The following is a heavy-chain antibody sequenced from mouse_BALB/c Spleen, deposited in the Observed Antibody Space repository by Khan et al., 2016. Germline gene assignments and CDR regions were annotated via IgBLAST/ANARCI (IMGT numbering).Heavy chain of an antibody. J-gene: IGHJ2*01. V-gene: IGHV5-6-5*01. CDR1: GFTFSSYA. CDR3: ASNVYYFDY. Sequence: EVQLQESGGGLVKPGGSLKLSCAASGFTFSSYAMSWVRQTPEKRLEWVASISSGGSSFYPDILKDRFTISRDNARNILYLQLSSLRSYDTAMDYCASNVYYFDYWGQGTTLTVSS. CDR2: ISSGGSS.